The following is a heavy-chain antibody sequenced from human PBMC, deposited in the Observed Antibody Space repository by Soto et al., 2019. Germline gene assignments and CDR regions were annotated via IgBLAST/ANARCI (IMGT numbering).Heavy chain of an antibody. V-gene: IGHV3-72*01. D-gene: IGHD6-19*01. J-gene: IGHJ4*02. CDR1: GCTFSDQY. Sequence: GGALRLSCAASGCTFSDQYMDWVRQAPGKGLEWVGRRKNKANSYTTEYAAPVEGRFIISRDHSKNSVFLQMHRLPPDHPAVSYCTRVRLGRSRSSDYWGQGILVPVSS. CDR2: RKNKANSYTT. CDR3: TRVRLGRSRSSDY.